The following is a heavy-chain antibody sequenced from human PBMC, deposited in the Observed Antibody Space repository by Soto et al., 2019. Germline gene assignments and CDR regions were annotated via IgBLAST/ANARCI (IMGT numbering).Heavy chain of an antibody. CDR1: GGSISSYY. CDR2: IYYSGST. CDR3: ARLRFLEWLPYYMDV. D-gene: IGHD3-3*01. Sequence: SETLSLTCTVSGGSISSYYWSWIRQPPGKGLERIGYIYYSGSTNYNPSLKSRVTISVDTSKSQFSLKLSSVTAADTAVYYCARLRFLEWLPYYMDVWGKGTTVTVSS. V-gene: IGHV4-59*01. J-gene: IGHJ6*03.